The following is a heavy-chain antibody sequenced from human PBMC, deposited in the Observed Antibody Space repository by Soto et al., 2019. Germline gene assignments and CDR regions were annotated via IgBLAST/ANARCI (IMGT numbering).Heavy chain of an antibody. D-gene: IGHD2-21*02. CDR3: ARGAYCGGDCYRHFDY. CDR2: IYHSGST. V-gene: IGHV4-30-2*01. CDR1: GGSISSGGYS. J-gene: IGHJ4*02. Sequence: SETLSLTCAVSGGSISSGGYSWSWLRQPPGKGLEWIGYIYHSGSTYYNPSLKSRVTISVDRSKNQFSLKLSSVTAADTAVYYCARGAYCGGDCYRHFDYWGQGTLVTVSS.